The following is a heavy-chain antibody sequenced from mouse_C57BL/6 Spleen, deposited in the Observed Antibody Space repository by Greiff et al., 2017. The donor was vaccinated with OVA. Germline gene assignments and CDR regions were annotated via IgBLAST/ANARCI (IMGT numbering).Heavy chain of an antibody. CDR1: GYTFTSYG. CDR3: ARSGTAQAGAMDY. CDR2: IYPRSGNT. D-gene: IGHD3-2*02. V-gene: IGHV1-81*01. Sequence: VKLQQSGAELARPGASVKLSCKASGYTFTSYGISWVKQRTGQGLEWIGEIYPRSGNTYYNEKFKGKATLTADKSSSTAYMELRSLTSEDSAVYFCARSGTAQAGAMDYWGQGTSVTVSS. J-gene: IGHJ4*01.